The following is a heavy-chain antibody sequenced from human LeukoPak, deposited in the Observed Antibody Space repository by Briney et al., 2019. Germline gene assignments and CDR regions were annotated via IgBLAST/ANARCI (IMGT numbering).Heavy chain of an antibody. D-gene: IGHD6-13*01. V-gene: IGHV3-30*18. J-gene: IGHJ3*02. CDR2: ISYDGSNK. CDR1: GFIFSSYG. CDR3: AKVRHSSSWLDAFDI. Sequence: GGSLRLSCAASGFIFSSYGVHWVRQAPGKGLEWVAVISYDGSNKYYADSVKGRFTISRDNSKNTLYLQMNSLRAEDTAVYYCAKVRHSSSWLDAFDIWGQGTMVTVSS.